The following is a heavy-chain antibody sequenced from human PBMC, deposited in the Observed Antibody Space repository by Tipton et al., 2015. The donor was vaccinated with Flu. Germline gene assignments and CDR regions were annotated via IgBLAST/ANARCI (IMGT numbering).Heavy chain of an antibody. CDR3: ARRYCSGGSCVTGWFDP. V-gene: IGHV4-38-2*01. CDR2: IYHSGST. Sequence: LRLSCAVSGYSISSGYYWGWIRQPPGKGLEWIGSIYHSGSTYYNPSLKSRVTISVDTSKNQFSLKLSSVTAADTAVYYCARRYCSGGSCVTGWFDPRGQGTLVTVSS. D-gene: IGHD2-15*01. CDR1: GYSISSGYY. J-gene: IGHJ5*02.